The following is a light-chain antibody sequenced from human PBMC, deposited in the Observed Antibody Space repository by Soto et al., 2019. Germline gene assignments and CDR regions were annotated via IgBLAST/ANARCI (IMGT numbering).Light chain of an antibody. CDR3: CSYAGSSTLV. CDR2: EGS. CDR1: SSDVGSYNV. V-gene: IGLV2-23*01. Sequence: QSVLTQPASVTGSPGQSITISCTGTSSDVGSYNVVSWYQQHPGKAPKLMIYEGSKRPSGVSDRFSGSKSGNTASLTISGLQADDDTDYYCCSYAGSSTLVFGTGTKVT. J-gene: IGLJ1*01.